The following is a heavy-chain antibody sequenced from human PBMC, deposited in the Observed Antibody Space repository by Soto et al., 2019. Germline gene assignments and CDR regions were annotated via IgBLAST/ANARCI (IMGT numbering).Heavy chain of an antibody. D-gene: IGHD6-13*01. Sequence: SGPTLVNPTQTLTLTCTFSGFSFSTSGVAVGWIRQPPGKALEWLAVIYWDDDKRYSPSLKSGLTITKDTSNNQVVLTMTNMDPVDTATYYCASAWYGDQYYYGMGVWGQGTTVTVSS. J-gene: IGHJ6*02. CDR2: IYWDDDK. V-gene: IGHV2-5*02. CDR3: ASAWYGDQYYYGMGV. CDR1: GFSFSTSGVA.